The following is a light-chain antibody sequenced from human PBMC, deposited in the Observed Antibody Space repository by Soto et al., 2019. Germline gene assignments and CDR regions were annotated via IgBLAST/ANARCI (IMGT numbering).Light chain of an antibody. J-gene: IGKJ1*01. V-gene: IGKV1-12*01. CDR3: QQRSNWPRT. CDR2: KAS. Sequence: DIQMTKSPSSVDAYIGDRVTITCRASQDIGRRLAWFQQKPGKAPKLLIYKASSLESGVPARFSGSGSGTDFTLTISSLEPEDLAVYYCQQRSNWPRTFGQGTKVDIK. CDR1: QDIGRR.